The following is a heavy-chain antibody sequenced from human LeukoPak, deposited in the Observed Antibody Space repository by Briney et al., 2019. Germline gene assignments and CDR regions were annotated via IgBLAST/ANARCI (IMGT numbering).Heavy chain of an antibody. J-gene: IGHJ4*02. Sequence: GGSLRLSCAASGFTFSSYGMHWVRQAPGKGLEGVAVISYDGSNKYYADSVKGRFTISRDNSKNTLYLQMNSLRAEDTAVYYCAKDRGSGSYYGSDYWGQGTLVTVSS. V-gene: IGHV3-30*18. D-gene: IGHD3-10*01. CDR1: GFTFSSYG. CDR3: AKDRGSGSYYGSDY. CDR2: ISYDGSNK.